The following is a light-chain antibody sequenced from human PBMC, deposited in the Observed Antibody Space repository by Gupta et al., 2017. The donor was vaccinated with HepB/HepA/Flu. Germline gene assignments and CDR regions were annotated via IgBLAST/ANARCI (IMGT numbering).Light chain of an antibody. J-gene: IGLJ2*01. CDR3: CSYVGSGPLV. CDR2: EVT. Sequence: HSALTQPASVSGSPGQSISISCTGTNNDVGSYNLVSWYQQHPGEVPKLIIYEVTKRPSGVSNRFSGSKSGNTASLTVSERQAEDEADYYCCSYVGSGPLVFGGVTKLTVL. CDR1: NNDVGSYNL. V-gene: IGLV2-23*02.